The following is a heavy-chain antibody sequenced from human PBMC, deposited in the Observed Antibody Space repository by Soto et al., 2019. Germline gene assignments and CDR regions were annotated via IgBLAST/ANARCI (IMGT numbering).Heavy chain of an antibody. D-gene: IGHD3-3*01. CDR2: VSYSGST. CDR3: ARQGYYDLLSGYYLFDY. J-gene: IGHJ4*02. CDR1: GGSTDSFY. Sequence: ETLSLTCTVSGGSTDSFYWSWVRQPPGKGLEWIGYVSYSGSTTYNPSLKSRVIVSIDTSKNQFSLKLTSVTAADTAVYYCARQGYYDLLSGYYLFDYWGQGILVTVSS. V-gene: IGHV4-59*08.